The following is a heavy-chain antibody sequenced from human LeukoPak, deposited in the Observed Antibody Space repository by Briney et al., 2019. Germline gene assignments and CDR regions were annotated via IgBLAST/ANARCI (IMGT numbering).Heavy chain of an antibody. CDR3: ARVPVSGPGARFDY. D-gene: IGHD4-11*01. V-gene: IGHV1-2*02. CDR1: GYTFTGYY. CDR2: INPNSGGT. J-gene: IGHJ4*02. Sequence: ASVKVSCKASGYTFTGYYMHWVGQAPGQGLEWMGWINPNSGGTNDAQKLQGRVTMTTDTSTTTAYMELRSLRSDDTAVYYCARVPVSGPGARFDYWGQGTLVTVSS.